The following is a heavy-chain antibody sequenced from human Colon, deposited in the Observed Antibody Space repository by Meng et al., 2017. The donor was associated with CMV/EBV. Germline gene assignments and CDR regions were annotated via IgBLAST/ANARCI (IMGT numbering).Heavy chain of an antibody. Sequence: GSLRLSCEGSGFTFSNYAMSWVRQAPGKGLEWLSVISGGGTTTYYADSVKGRFTISRDNSKNTVYLQMNSLEAEDTALYYCAKGREYIDFWSGFTWGQGTLVTVSS. D-gene: IGHD3-3*01. CDR1: GFTFSNYA. CDR2: ISGGGTTT. CDR3: AKGREYIDFWSGFT. V-gene: IGHV3-23*01. J-gene: IGHJ4*02.